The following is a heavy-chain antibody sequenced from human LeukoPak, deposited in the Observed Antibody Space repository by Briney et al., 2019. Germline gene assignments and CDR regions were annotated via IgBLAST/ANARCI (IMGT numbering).Heavy chain of an antibody. CDR3: AGSVLTGYYTGRVDYYCYGMDV. CDR1: GGTFSSYA. J-gene: IGHJ6*04. CDR2: IIPIFGTA. Sequence: GASVKVSCKASGGTFSSYAISWVRQAPGQGLEWMGGIIPIFGTANYAQKFQGRVTITADKSTSTAYMELSSLRSEDTAVYYCAGSVLTGYYTGRVDYYCYGMDVWGKGTTVTVSS. D-gene: IGHD3-9*01. V-gene: IGHV1-69*06.